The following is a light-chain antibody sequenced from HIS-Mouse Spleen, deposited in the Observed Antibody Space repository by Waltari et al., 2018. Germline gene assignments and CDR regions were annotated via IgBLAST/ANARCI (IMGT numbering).Light chain of an antibody. CDR2: GGS. J-gene: IGLJ2*01. V-gene: IGLV2-23*03. Sequence: QSALTQPASVSGSPGQSITISCTGTSSDVGSYNLVSWYQQHPGKAPRLMIYGGSKRPSGVSNRFSGSKPGNTASLTISGLQAEDEADYYCCSYAGSSTFVVVFGGGTKLTVL. CDR3: CSYAGSSTFVVV. CDR1: SSDVGSYNL.